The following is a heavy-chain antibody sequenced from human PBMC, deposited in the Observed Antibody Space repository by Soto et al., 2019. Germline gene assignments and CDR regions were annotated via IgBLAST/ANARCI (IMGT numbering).Heavy chain of an antibody. CDR1: GFTFSSYS. CDR3: ARDRSGYYHLIDY. Sequence: PGGSLRLSCAASGFTFSSYSMNWVRQAPGKGLEWVSSISSSSSYIYYADSVKGRFTITRDNAKNSLYLQMNSLRAEDTAVYYCARDRSGYYHLIDYWGQGTLVTVSS. D-gene: IGHD3-22*01. CDR2: ISSSSSYI. J-gene: IGHJ4*02. V-gene: IGHV3-21*01.